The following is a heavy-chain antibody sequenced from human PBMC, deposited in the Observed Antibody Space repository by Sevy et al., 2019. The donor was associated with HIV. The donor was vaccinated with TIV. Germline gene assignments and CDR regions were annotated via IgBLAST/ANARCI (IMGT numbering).Heavy chain of an antibody. CDR1: GFTFSTYA. CDR3: ARDGGYDSRGYDLSNY. CDR2: ISYDGSNT. J-gene: IGHJ4*02. V-gene: IGHV3-30*04. D-gene: IGHD3-22*01. Sequence: GGCLRLSCAASGFTFSTYAMHWVRQAPGKGLEWVAVISYDGSNTYYSDAVKGRFTFSRDSSKNTLYLQMNSLRAEDTAVYFCARDGGYDSRGYDLSNYWGQGTLVTVSS.